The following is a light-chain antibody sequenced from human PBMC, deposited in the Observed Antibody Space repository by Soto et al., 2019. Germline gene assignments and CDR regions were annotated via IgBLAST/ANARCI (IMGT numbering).Light chain of an antibody. J-gene: IGKJ5*01. CDR3: QQSYSTPIA. CDR1: QRISSY. V-gene: IGKV1-39*01. CDR2: AAS. Sequence: IRMTPYPSSLSASVGDRVTITCRASQRISSYLTWYQQKPGKAPKLLIYAASSLHSGVPSRVRGSGSGIDASLTISSLQPEVLATFYCQQSYSTPIAFGQGTRLEIK.